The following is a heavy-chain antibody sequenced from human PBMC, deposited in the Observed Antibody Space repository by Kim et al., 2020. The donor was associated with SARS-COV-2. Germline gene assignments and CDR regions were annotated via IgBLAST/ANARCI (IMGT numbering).Heavy chain of an antibody. CDR2: IIPILGIA. CDR3: ARGGTPPYIAVAGLAFDV. Sequence: SVKVSCKASGGTFSSYAISWVRQAPGQGLEWMGRIIPILGIANYAQKFQGRVTITADKSTSTAYMELSSLRSEDTAVYYCARGGTPPYIAVAGLAFDVWGQGTMVTVSS. D-gene: IGHD6-19*01. V-gene: IGHV1-69*04. J-gene: IGHJ3*01. CDR1: GGTFSSYA.